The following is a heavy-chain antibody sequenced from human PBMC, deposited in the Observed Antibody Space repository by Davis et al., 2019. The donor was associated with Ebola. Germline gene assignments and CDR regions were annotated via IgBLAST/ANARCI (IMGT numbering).Heavy chain of an antibody. J-gene: IGHJ3*01. D-gene: IGHD6-19*01. CDR3: AKDTSNVWFDV. Sequence: GGSLRLSCAGSGFTFSNYAVSWVRQAPGKGLEWVSAISGSGGTTYYADSVKGRFTIPRDNSKNTLHLQMNSLRVEDTAIYYCAKDTSNVWFDVWGQGTMVTVSS. CDR2: ISGSGGTT. CDR1: GFTFSNYA. V-gene: IGHV3-23*01.